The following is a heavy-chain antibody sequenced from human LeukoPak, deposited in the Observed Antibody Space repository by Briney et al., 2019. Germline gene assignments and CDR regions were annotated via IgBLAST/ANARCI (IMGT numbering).Heavy chain of an antibody. CDR3: AREVGICSGGSCYLRFDY. Sequence: PGGSLRLSCAASGFTFSTYWMSWVRQAPGKGLEWVANIKQDGSEKNYVDSVKGRFTISRDNAENSLYLQMNSLRAEDTAVYYCAREVGICSGGSCYLRFDYWGQGTLVTVSS. V-gene: IGHV3-7*01. J-gene: IGHJ4*02. D-gene: IGHD2-15*01. CDR2: IKQDGSEK. CDR1: GFTFSTYW.